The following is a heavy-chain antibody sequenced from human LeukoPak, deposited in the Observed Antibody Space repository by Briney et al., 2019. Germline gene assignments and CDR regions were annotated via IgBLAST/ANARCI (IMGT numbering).Heavy chain of an antibody. CDR2: INPNSGGT. CDR1: GYTFTGYY. Sequence: ASVKVSCKASGYTFTGYYMHWVRQAPGQGLEWMGWINPNSGGTNYAQKFKGRVTMTRDTSISTAYMELSRLRSDDTAVYYCARDLSSYRHNPFDYWGQGTLVTVSS. J-gene: IGHJ4*02. V-gene: IGHV1-2*02. CDR3: ARDLSSYRHNPFDY. D-gene: IGHD3-16*02.